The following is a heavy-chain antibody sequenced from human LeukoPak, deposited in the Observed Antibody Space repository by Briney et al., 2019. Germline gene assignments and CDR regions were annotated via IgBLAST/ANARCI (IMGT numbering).Heavy chain of an antibody. CDR3: ARDAGGGSYYFDY. CDR2: ISYDGSNK. J-gene: IGHJ4*02. V-gene: IGHV3-30-3*01. Sequence: GRSLRLSCAASGFTFSSHAMHWVRQAPGKGLEWVATISYDGSNKYYADSVKGRFTISRDNAKNSLYLQMNSLRAEDTAVYYCARDAGGGSYYFDYWGQGTLVTVSS. D-gene: IGHD2-15*01. CDR1: GFTFSSHA.